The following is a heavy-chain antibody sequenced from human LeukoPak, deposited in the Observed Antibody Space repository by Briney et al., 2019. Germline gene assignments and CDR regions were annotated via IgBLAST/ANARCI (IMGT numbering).Heavy chain of an antibody. CDR1: GFTFSSYW. CDR3: ARVRSHYDFWSGARGAYYFDY. Sequence: GGSLRLSCAASGFTFSSYWMSWVRQAPGKGLEWVANLKQDGSEKYYVDSVKGRFTISRDNAKNSLYLQMNSLRAEDTAVYYCARVRSHYDFWSGARGAYYFDYWGQGTLVTVSS. V-gene: IGHV3-7*01. J-gene: IGHJ4*02. CDR2: LKQDGSEK. D-gene: IGHD3-3*01.